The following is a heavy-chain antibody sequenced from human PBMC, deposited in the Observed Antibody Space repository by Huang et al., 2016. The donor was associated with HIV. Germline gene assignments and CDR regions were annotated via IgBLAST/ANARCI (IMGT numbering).Heavy chain of an antibody. J-gene: IGHJ4*02. CDR1: GGSFSGYY. Sequence: QVQLQQWGAGLLKPSETLSLTCAVYGGSFSGYYWSWIRQPPGKGLEWIGEINHSGRTNSNPSLKSRVTISVDTSKNQFSLKLSSVTAADTAVYYCARGTGGYWGQGTLVTVSS. D-gene: IGHD2-15*01. CDR2: INHSGRT. CDR3: ARGTGGY. V-gene: IGHV4-34*01.